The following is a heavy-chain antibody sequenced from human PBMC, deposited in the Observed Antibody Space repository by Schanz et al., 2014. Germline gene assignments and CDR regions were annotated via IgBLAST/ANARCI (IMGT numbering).Heavy chain of an antibody. J-gene: IGHJ6*02. CDR3: ARDFLLEQLGYSHYYYAMDV. CDR1: GFIFGSSV. Sequence: EVQLLESGGGLVQPGGSLRLSCAASGFIFGSSVMAWVRQAPGKGLEWVSGITGASDHIDYADSVKGRFTISRDNAKNSLFLQMNSLRAEDTAVYYCARDFLLEQLGYSHYYYAMDVWGQGTTVTVSS. V-gene: IGHV3-48*01. D-gene: IGHD2-15*01. CDR2: ITGASDHI.